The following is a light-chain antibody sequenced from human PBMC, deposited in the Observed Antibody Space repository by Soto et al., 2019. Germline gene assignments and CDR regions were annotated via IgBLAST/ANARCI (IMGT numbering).Light chain of an antibody. Sequence: EVGVAASPAPPSVSSGGKAPPPRRASQSVSSRSLAWYQQKPGQAPRLLIYGAFTRATGIPDRFSGSGSGTDFTLTISRLEPEDFAVYYCQQHETLITFGQGTRLEIK. J-gene: IGKJ5*01. CDR1: QSVSSRS. CDR2: GAF. CDR3: QQHETLIT. V-gene: IGKV3-20*01.